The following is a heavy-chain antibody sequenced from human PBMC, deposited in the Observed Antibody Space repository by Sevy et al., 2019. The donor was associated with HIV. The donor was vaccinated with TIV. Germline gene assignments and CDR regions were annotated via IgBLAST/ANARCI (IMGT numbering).Heavy chain of an antibody. CDR1: GGTFSSQA. CDR2: IFPIFSAA. J-gene: IGHJ4*02. Sequence: ASVKVSCKASGGTFSSQAISWVRQAPGQGLEWMGGIFPIFSAATYAQKFQGRARITADEATSTAYMELSSLRSEDTAVYYCATGLAVAVDYWGQGTLVTVSS. V-gene: IGHV1-69*13. CDR3: ATGLAVAVDY. D-gene: IGHD6-19*01.